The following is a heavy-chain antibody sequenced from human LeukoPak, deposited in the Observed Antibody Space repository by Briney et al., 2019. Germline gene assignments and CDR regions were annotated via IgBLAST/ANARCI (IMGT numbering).Heavy chain of an antibody. CDR2: ISYDGSNK. J-gene: IGHJ4*02. V-gene: IGHV3-30*04. CDR1: GFTFSSYA. D-gene: IGHD3-22*01. CDR3: ASGLNSSGYYGFDY. Sequence: GRSLRLSCAASGFTFSSYAMHWVRQAPGKGLEWVAVISYDGSNKYYADSVKGRFTISRDTSKNTLYLQMNSLRAEDTAVHYCASGLNSSGYYGFDYWGQGTLVTVSS.